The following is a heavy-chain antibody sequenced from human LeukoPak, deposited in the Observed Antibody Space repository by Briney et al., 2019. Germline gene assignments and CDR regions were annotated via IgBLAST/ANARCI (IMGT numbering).Heavy chain of an antibody. CDR1: GFTFSTYW. CDR2: IKQDGSET. D-gene: IGHD3-3*01. Sequence: PGGSLRLSCAASGFTFSTYWMSWVRRAPGKGLEWVANIKQDGSETYYVDSVRGRFTISRDNAKNSLYLQMNSLRAEDTAVYYCARDFWGAYRVDFFDYWGQGILVTVSS. CDR3: ARDFWGAYRVDFFDY. V-gene: IGHV3-7*01. J-gene: IGHJ4*02.